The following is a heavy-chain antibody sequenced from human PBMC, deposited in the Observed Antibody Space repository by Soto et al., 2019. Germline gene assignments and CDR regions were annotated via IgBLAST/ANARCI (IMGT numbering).Heavy chain of an antibody. D-gene: IGHD3-3*01. V-gene: IGHV4-4*07. CDR3: ARGGGSGFAY. J-gene: IGHJ4*02. Sequence: PSETLSLTCSVSDGSIGNFYWSWIRQPAGKGLEWIGRIYTTGSTDYNPSLKSRVTMSIDMSRTQFSLRLSSVTAADTAVYYCARGGGSGFAYWGQGALVTVSS. CDR2: IYTTGST. CDR1: DGSIGNFY.